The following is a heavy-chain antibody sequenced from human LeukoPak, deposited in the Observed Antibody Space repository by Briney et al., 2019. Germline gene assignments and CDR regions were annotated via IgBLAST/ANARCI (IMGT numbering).Heavy chain of an antibody. CDR1: GYSISSGYY. V-gene: IGHV4-38-2*02. J-gene: IGHJ4*02. Sequence: SETLSLTCAVSGYSISSGYYWGWIRQPPGKGLEWIGSIYHSGSTYYNPSLKSRVTISVDTSKNQFSLKLSSVTAADTAVYYCARDIVAAAGTLDQNSDYWGQGTLVTVSS. CDR3: ARDIVAAAGTLDQNSDY. D-gene: IGHD6-13*01. CDR2: IYHSGST.